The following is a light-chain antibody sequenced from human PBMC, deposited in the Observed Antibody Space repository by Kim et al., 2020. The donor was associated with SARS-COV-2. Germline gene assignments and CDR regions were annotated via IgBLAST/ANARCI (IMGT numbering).Light chain of an antibody. CDR2: EVS. V-gene: IGLV2-18*02. J-gene: IGLJ2*01. CDR3: SSHTSLTTVI. CDR1: SSDVGRYDR. Sequence: QSVTISCTGTSSDVGRYDRVSWYQQSPGSAPKLIIYEVSNRPSGVPDRFSGSRSGNTASLTISGLQAEDESDYYCSSHTSLTTVIFGGGTKLTVL.